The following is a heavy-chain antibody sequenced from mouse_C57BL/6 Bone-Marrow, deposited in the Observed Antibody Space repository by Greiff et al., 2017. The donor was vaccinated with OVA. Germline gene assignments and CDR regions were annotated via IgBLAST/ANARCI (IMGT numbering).Heavy chain of an antibody. Sequence: VQLQESGAELVKPGASVKVSCKASGYTFTSYWMHWVKQRPGQGLEWIGRIHPSDSDTNYNQKFKGKATLTVDKSSSTAYMQLSSLTSEDSAVYYCAPGTTVVAGDWYFDVWGTGTTVTVSS. CDR2: IHPSDSDT. V-gene: IGHV1-74*01. CDR3: APGTTVVAGDWYFDV. CDR1: GYTFTSYW. D-gene: IGHD1-1*01. J-gene: IGHJ1*03.